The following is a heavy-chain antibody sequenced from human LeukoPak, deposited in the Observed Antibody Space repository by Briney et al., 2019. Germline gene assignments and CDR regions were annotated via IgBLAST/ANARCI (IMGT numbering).Heavy chain of an antibody. CDR1: GFTFSDYY. Sequence: PGGSMRLSCAASGFTFSDYYMSWIRQAPGKGLEWVSYISSSSSYTNYADSVKGRFTISRDNAKNSLYLQMNSLRAEDTAVYYCARAAGPHTAMVLWGQGTLVTVSS. J-gene: IGHJ4*02. V-gene: IGHV3-11*06. D-gene: IGHD5-18*01. CDR3: ARAAGPHTAMVL. CDR2: ISSSSSYT.